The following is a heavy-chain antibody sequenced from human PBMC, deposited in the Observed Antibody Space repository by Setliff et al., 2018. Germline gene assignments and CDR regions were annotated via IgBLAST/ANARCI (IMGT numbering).Heavy chain of an antibody. CDR3: ARDGGEY. V-gene: IGHV3-74*03. CDR2: YDSYGSNT. J-gene: IGHJ4*02. Sequence: GGSLRLSCATSGLTHSSYWMHWVRQAPGKGLLWVSRYDSYGSNTTHADSVKGRFTISRDNAKNSLYLQMNSPRAEDTAVYYCARDGGEYWGQGTLVTVSS. D-gene: IGHD3-16*01. CDR1: GLTHSSYW.